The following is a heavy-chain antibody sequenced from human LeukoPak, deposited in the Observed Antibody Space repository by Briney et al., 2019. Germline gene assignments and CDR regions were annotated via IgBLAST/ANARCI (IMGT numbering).Heavy chain of an antibody. Sequence: GGSLRLSCAASGFTFSTYYMNWVRQAPGKGLEWVSSISSSSTYIYYADSVKGRFTISRDNAKNSLYLQMNSLRAEDTAVYYCAKAGSSWSWDYYMDVWGKGTTVTVSS. CDR2: ISSSSTYI. J-gene: IGHJ6*03. CDR1: GFTFSTYY. CDR3: AKAGSSWSWDYYMDV. V-gene: IGHV3-21*04. D-gene: IGHD6-13*01.